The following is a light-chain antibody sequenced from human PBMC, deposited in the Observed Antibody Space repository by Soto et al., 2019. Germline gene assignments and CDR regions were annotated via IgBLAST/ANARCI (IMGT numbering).Light chain of an antibody. CDR3: LQYYATPQT. CDR2: WAS. J-gene: IGKJ1*01. CDR1: QSVLYSPNNKNY. Sequence: DILMTHSPDSLAVSLGERATINCRSSQSVLYSPNNKNYLAWYQHKPGQPPKLLIYWASTRESGVPDRFSGSGSGTDFTLTITSLQAEDVAVYYCLQYYATPQTFGQGTKVDIK. V-gene: IGKV4-1*01.